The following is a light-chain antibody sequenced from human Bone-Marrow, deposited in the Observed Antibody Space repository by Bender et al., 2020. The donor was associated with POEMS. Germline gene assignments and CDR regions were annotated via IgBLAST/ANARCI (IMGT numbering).Light chain of an antibody. V-gene: IGLV2-14*02. Sequence: QSVPTQPTFVSGSPGQSITISCTETNSDPGPYNLVSWYQQHPGKPPKLIISDVDDRPSGVSIRFSGSKSGNTASLTISGLQAEDEAHYYCSSRTDTYTRVFGGGTRLTVL. CDR1: NSDPGPYNL. CDR3: SSRTDTYTRV. J-gene: IGLJ2*01. CDR2: DVD.